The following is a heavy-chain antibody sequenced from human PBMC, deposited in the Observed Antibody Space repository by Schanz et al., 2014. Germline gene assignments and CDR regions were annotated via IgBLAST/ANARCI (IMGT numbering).Heavy chain of an antibody. Sequence: QVQLVESGGGVVQPGRSLRLSCAASGFMFSSYGMHWVRQAPGKGLEWVGVISYDGSKKSYADSVKGRFTISRDNSKNTLYLQMNSRGPEDTAVYCCARGGFGEVSYCDYWGQGTLVTVSS. CDR3: ARGGFGEVSYCDY. CDR2: ISYDGSKK. CDR1: GFMFSSYG. V-gene: IGHV3-30*03. J-gene: IGHJ4*02. D-gene: IGHD3-10*01.